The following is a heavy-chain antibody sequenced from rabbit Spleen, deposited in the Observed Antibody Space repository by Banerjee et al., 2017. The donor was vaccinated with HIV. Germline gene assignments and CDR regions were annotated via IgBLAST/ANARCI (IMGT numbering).Heavy chain of an antibody. CDR2: IDSLFGIT. V-gene: IGHV1S7*01. CDR3: ARDGAGGSYFAL. Sequence: QLKESGGGLVKPGGSLKLSCKASGFTLSSYYMNWVRQAPGKGLEWIGYIDSLFGITYYANWVNDRLSISRENAQSTVFLQMTSLTAADTATYFCARDGAGGSYFALWGQGTLVTVS. CDR1: GFTLSSYY. J-gene: IGHJ3*01. D-gene: IGHD8-1*01.